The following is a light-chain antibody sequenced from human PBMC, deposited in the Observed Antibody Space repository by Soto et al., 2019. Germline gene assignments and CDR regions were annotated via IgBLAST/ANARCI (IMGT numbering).Light chain of an antibody. J-gene: IGKJ5*01. V-gene: IGKV3-15*01. CDR3: QQYNNWPPIT. CDR1: QSVSSK. Sequence: EIVMTQAPATLAVSPGERATHSCRASQSVSSKLAWYQQKPGQAPRLLIYGASTRATGIPARFSGSGSGTEFTLTISSLQSEDFAVYYCQQYNNWPPITFGQGTRLEIK. CDR2: GAS.